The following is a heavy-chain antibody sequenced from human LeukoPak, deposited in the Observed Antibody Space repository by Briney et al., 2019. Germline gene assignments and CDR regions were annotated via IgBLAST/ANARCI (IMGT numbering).Heavy chain of an antibody. Sequence: PGGSLRLSCAASGFTFSSYCMNWVRQAPGKGLEGVSKISSSSSTIYYADSVKGRFTISRDNAKNSLYLQMNSLRAEDTAVYYCVRIVVVPAAAQFLCYMDVWGKGTPVTVSS. D-gene: IGHD2-2*01. CDR1: GFTFSSYC. CDR3: VRIVVVPAAAQFLCYMDV. V-gene: IGHV3-48*01. CDR2: ISSSSSTI. J-gene: IGHJ6*03.